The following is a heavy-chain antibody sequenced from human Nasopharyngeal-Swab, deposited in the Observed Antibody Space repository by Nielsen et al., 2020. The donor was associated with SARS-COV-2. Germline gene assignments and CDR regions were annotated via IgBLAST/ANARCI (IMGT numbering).Heavy chain of an antibody. V-gene: IGHV4-34*01. D-gene: IGHD3-3*01. J-gene: IGHJ4*02. Sequence: LRLSCAVYGGSFSGYYWSWIRQPPGKGLEWIGEINHSGSTNYNPSLKSRVTISVDTSKNQFSLKLSSVTAADTAVYYCAGRSITIFGVVSPPWGQGTLVTVSS. CDR1: GGSFSGYY. CDR2: INHSGST. CDR3: AGRSITIFGVVSPP.